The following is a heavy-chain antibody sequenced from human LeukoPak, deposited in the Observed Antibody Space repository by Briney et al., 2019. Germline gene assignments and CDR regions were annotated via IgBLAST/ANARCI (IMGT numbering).Heavy chain of an antibody. D-gene: IGHD4-11*01. CDR1: GGSFSGYY. V-gene: IGHV4-34*01. J-gene: IGHJ5*02. CDR2: INHSGST. CDR3: ASRGTPYSNYVGFDP. Sequence: PSETLSLTCAVYGGSFSGYYWSWIRQPPGKGLEWIGEINHSGSTNYNPSLKSRVTISVDTSKNQFSLKLSSVTAADTAVYYCASRGTPYSNYVGFDPWGQGTLVTVSS.